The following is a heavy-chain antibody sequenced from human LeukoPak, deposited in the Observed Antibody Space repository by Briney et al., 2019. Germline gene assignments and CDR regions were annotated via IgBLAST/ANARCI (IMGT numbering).Heavy chain of an antibody. CDR2: ISSSGSTI. Sequence: KPGGSLRLSCAASGFTFSDYYMSWIRQAPGKGLEWVSYISSSGSTIYYADSVKGRFTISRDNAKNSLYLQMNRLRAEDTAVYYCATHSEDTAMAPGYWGQRTLVTVSS. V-gene: IGHV3-11*01. J-gene: IGHJ4*02. CDR1: GFTFSDYY. D-gene: IGHD5-18*01. CDR3: ATHSEDTAMAPGY.